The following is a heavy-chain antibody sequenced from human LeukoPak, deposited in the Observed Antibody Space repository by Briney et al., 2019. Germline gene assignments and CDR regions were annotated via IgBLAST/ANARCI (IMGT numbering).Heavy chain of an antibody. CDR3: AKLAKYFYGSETYYFFEH. CDR2: IKQDGTEK. J-gene: IGHJ4*02. CDR1: GFTFSSYS. V-gene: IGHV3-7*01. Sequence: GGSLRLSCAASGFTFSSYSMSWVRQAPGKGLEWVANIKQDGTEKYYVDSVRGRFTISRDNAKNPLFLQMNSLRVEDTAVYYCAKLAKYFYGSETYYFFEHWGQGTPVTASS. D-gene: IGHD3-10*01.